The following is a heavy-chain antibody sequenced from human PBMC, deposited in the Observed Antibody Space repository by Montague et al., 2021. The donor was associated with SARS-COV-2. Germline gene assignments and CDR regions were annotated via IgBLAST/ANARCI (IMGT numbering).Heavy chain of an antibody. J-gene: IGHJ4*02. D-gene: IGHD3-10*01. CDR3: ARSSGSYSTFDF. CDR2: IYYNGNT. CDR1: HFSITSYY. V-gene: IGHV4-59*08. Sequence: SETLSLTCTVSHFSITSYYWSWIRQHPGKGLEWIGNIYYNGNTNYNSSLKSRVTMSADTSKNQFSLRVTSVTAADTAMYYCARSSGSYSTFDFWGQGTLVTVSS.